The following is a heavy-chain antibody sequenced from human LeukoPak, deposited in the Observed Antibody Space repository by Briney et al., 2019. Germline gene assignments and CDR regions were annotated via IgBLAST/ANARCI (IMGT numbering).Heavy chain of an antibody. Sequence: PSETLSLTCAVYGGSFSGYYWTWIRQPPGEGLERIGEINFSGSTNYNPSLKSRVIVSIDTSNNQFSLKLSSVTAADSAVYYCARASPSGPPNPLRPRRSRYGMDVWGQGTTVTVSS. CDR2: INFSGST. CDR1: GGSFSGYY. V-gene: IGHV4-34*01. CDR3: ARASPSGPPNPLRPRRSRYGMDV. J-gene: IGHJ6*02. D-gene: IGHD3-3*01.